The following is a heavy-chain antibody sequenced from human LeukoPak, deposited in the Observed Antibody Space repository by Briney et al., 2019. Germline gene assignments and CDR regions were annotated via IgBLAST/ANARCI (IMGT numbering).Heavy chain of an antibody. J-gene: IGHJ6*03. V-gene: IGHV1-8*01. Sequence: ASVKVSCKASGYTFSDYDVNWVRQAPGQGLEWMGWMNPTSGDTGYAQKFQGRVTMTRSMSRNTAYMELSRLRSEDTAVYFWARVVMKAFYYYYMDVWGKGTTIIISS. CDR2: MNPTSGDT. D-gene: IGHD2-21*01. CDR3: ARVVMKAFYYYYMDV. CDR1: GYTFSDYD.